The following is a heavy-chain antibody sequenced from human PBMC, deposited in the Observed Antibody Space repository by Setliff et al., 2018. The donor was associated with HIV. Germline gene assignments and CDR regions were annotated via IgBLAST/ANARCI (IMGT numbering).Heavy chain of an antibody. D-gene: IGHD3-22*01. CDR3: AKLDYYDTSGSWARKVAIDF. J-gene: IGHJ3*01. CDR1: GFTVSSNY. Sequence: GGSLRLSCAASGFTVSSNYMSWVRQAPEKGLEWVSLIYSEGSTIYYADSVKGRFTISRDNSKNTLYLQMNSLRAEDTALYYCAKLDYYDTSGSWARKVAIDFWGRGTMVTVSS. V-gene: IGHV3-53*01. CDR2: IYSEGSTI.